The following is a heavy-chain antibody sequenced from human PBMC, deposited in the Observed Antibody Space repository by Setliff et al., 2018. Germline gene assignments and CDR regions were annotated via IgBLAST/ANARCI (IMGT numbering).Heavy chain of an antibody. D-gene: IGHD3-16*02. Sequence: ASVKVSCKASGYTFTSYYMHWVRQAPGQGLEWMGWINTNTGNPTYAQGFTGRFVFSLDTSVSTAYLQISSLKAEDTAVYYCARDNNPGYRGYWGRFDYWGQGTLVTVSS. J-gene: IGHJ4*02. CDR2: INTNTGNP. CDR3: ARDNNPGYRGYWGRFDY. V-gene: IGHV7-4-1*02. CDR1: GYTFTSYY.